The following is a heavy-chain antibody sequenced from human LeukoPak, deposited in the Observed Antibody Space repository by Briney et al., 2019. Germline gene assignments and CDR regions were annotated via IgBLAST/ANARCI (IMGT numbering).Heavy chain of an antibody. D-gene: IGHD4-17*01. J-gene: IGHJ4*02. CDR1: GFTFDDYA. CDR2: ISWNSGSI. CDR3: AKDISYGGIYYFDY. Sequence: PGGSLRLSCAASGFTFDDYAMHWVRQAPGKGLEWVSGISWNSGSIGYADSVKGRFTISRDNAKNSLYLQMNSLRAEDTALCYCAKDISYGGIYYFDYWGQGALVTVSS. V-gene: IGHV3-9*01.